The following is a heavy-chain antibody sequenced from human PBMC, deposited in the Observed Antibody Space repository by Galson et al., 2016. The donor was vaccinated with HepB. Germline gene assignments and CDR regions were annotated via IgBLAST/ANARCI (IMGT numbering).Heavy chain of an antibody. CDR2: IRSKANTYAT. Sequence: SLRPSCAGSGSTLGDPAMPWVRQASGNGLEGVGRIRSKANTYATAYAESVKGRFSIARDDSKNTAYLQMDSLKTEDTAVYYCTRRRASDGKGDTVDNWGQGTLVTVSS. CDR1: GSTLGDPA. CDR3: TRRRASDGKGDTVDN. V-gene: IGHV3-73*01. D-gene: IGHD1-26*01. J-gene: IGHJ4*02.